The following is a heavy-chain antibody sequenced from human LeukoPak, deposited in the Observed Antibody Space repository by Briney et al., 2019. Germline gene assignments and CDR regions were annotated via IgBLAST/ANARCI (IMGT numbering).Heavy chain of an antibody. D-gene: IGHD6-13*01. CDR3: ARGPLAAADPYYFDY. Sequence: GRSLRLSCAASGFTFSNYGIHWVRQAPGKGLEWVAVISYDGSNKYYADSVKGRFTISRDNSKNTLYLQMNSLRAEDTAVYYCARGPLAAADPYYFDYWGQGTLVTVSS. CDR1: GFTFSNYG. CDR2: ISYDGSNK. J-gene: IGHJ4*02. V-gene: IGHV3-30*03.